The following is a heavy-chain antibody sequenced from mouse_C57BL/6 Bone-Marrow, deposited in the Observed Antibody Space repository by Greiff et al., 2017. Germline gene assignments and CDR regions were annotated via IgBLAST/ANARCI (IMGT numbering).Heavy chain of an antibody. CDR1: GFTFSDYY. CDR2: ISNGGGST. D-gene: IGHD1-1*01. J-gene: IGHJ4*01. Sequence: EVKLMESGGGLVQPGGSLKLSCAASGFTFSDYYMYWVRQTPEKRLEWVAYISNGGGSTYYPDTVKGRFTISRDNAKNTLYLQKSRLKSEDTAMYYCARQATVVPDYAMDYWGQGTSVTVSS. V-gene: IGHV5-12*01. CDR3: ARQATVVPDYAMDY.